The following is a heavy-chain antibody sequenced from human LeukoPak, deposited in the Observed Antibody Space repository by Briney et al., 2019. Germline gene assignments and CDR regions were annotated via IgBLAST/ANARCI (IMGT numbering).Heavy chain of an antibody. CDR2: ISSDSRTI. Sequence: GGSLRLSCAASGFTFSSYSMNWVRQAPGKGLEWASYISSDSRTIYYADSVKGRFTISRDNAKNSLYLQMSNLRAEDTAVYFCARGGGLDVWGQGATVTVSS. CDR3: ARGGGLDV. CDR1: GFTFSSYS. D-gene: IGHD3-16*01. J-gene: IGHJ6*02. V-gene: IGHV3-48*04.